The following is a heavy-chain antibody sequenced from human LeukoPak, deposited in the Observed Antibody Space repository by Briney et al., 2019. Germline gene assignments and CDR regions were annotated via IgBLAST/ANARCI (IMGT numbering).Heavy chain of an antibody. CDR1: GGSTSSSGYY. D-gene: IGHD3-10*01. V-gene: IGHV4-39*02. J-gene: IGHJ4*02. Sequence: SETLSLTCTVSGGSTSSSGYYWGWIRQPPGKGLEWIGSIYYSGSTYYNPSLKSRVTISVDTSKNQFSLKLSSVTAADTAVYYCARDRGNGLNPFDYWGQGTLVTVPS. CDR2: IYYSGST. CDR3: ARDRGNGLNPFDY.